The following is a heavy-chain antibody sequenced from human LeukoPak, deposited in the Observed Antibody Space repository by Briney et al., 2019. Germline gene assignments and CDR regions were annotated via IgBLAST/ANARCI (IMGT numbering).Heavy chain of an antibody. D-gene: IGHD2-2*01. CDR3: AKDISYGYCSSTSCYAGGMDV. V-gene: IGHV3-43*02. CDR2: ISGDGGST. J-gene: IGHJ6*02. Sequence: GGSLRLSCAASGFTFDDYAMHWVRQAPGKGLEWVSLISGDGGSTYYADSVKGRFTISRDNSKNPLYLQMNSLRTEDTALYYCAKDISYGYCSSTSCYAGGMDVWGQGTTVTVSS. CDR1: GFTFDDYA.